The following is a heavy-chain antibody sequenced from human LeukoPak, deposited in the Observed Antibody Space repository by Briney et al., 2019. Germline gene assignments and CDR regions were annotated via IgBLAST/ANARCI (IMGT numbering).Heavy chain of an antibody. V-gene: IGHV3-33*01. CDR1: GFTFSSYG. Sequence: PGRSLRLSCAASGFTFSSYGMHWVRQAPGKGLEWVAVIWYNGSNKYYADSVKGRFTISRDNSKNTLYLQMNSLRAEDTAVYYCARDGYNPPFDYWGQGTLVTVSS. CDR2: IWYNGSNK. J-gene: IGHJ4*02. D-gene: IGHD5-24*01. CDR3: ARDGYNPPFDY.